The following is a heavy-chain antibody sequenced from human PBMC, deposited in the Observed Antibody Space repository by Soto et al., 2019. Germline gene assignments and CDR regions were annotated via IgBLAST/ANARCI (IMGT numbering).Heavy chain of an antibody. D-gene: IGHD6-19*01. V-gene: IGHV1-58*02. CDR2: IVVGSGHI. Sequence: QMQLVQSGTEVKKLGTSVKVSCKASGFTITTSARQWVRQARGQRLEWIGWIVVGSGHINYAQQFHERVTITRDMSTGTVYMELSSLRSEDTAVYYCAATIIAVGGSGYYGLDVWGQGTTVTVSS. CDR3: AATIIAVGGSGYYGLDV. J-gene: IGHJ6*02. CDR1: GFTITTSA.